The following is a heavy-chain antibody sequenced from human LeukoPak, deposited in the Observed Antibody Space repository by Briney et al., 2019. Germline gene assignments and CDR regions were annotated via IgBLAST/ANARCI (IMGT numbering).Heavy chain of an antibody. J-gene: IGHJ4*02. V-gene: IGHV1-69*13. D-gene: IGHD3-10*01. CDR3: ARHTLYGSGSYYVYYFDY. Sequence: SVKVSCKASGGTFSSYAISWVRQAPGQGLEWMGGIIPIFGTANYAQKFQGRVTITADGSTSTAYMELSSLRSEDTAVYYCARHTLYGSGSYYVYYFDYWGQGTLVTVSS. CDR2: IIPIFGTA. CDR1: GGTFSSYA.